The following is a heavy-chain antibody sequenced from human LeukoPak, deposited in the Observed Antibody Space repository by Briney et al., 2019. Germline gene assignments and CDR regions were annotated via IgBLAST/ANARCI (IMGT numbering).Heavy chain of an antibody. Sequence: GGSLRLSCAASGFTFSSYAMSWVRQAPGKGLEWVSTISGSGDSTYYADSVKGRFTISRDKSKNTLYLQMNSLRAEDTAEYYCAKDSMFSNPGTNDYWGQGTLVTVSS. CDR1: GFTFSSYA. J-gene: IGHJ4*02. CDR2: ISGSGDST. D-gene: IGHD3-10*02. V-gene: IGHV3-23*01. CDR3: AKDSMFSNPGTNDY.